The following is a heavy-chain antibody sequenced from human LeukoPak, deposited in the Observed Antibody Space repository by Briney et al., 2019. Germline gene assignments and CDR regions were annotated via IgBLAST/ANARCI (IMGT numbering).Heavy chain of an antibody. J-gene: IGHJ4*02. CDR1: GGTFSSYA. CDR3: ARDQIGLAAAAY. Sequence: GASVKVSCKASGGTFSSYAISWVRQAPGQGLEWMGGIIPIFGTANYAQKFQGRVTITTDESTSTAYMELSSLRSEDTALYYCARDQIGLAAAAYWGQGTLVTVSS. D-gene: IGHD6-13*01. V-gene: IGHV1-69*05. CDR2: IIPIFGTA.